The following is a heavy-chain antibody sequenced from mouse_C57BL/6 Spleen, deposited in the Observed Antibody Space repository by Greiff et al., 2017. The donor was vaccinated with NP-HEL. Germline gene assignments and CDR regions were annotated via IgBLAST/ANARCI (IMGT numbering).Heavy chain of an antibody. Sequence: QVQVVESGPELVKPGASVKISCKASGYTFTDYYINWVKQRPGQGLEWIGWIFPGSGSTNYNEKFKCKATLTVDKSSSTAYMLLSSLTSEDSAVYCCAREGNWVLDYWGQGTTLTVSS. D-gene: IGHD4-1*01. J-gene: IGHJ2*01. CDR1: GYTFTDYY. CDR2: IFPGSGST. CDR3: AREGNWVLDY. V-gene: IGHV1-75*01.